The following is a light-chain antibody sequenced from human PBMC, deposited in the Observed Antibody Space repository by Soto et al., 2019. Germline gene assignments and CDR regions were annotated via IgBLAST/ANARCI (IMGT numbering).Light chain of an antibody. CDR2: GAS. V-gene: IGKV3-15*01. J-gene: IGKJ5*01. CDR1: QSVRNN. Sequence: EIAMTQSPATMYVSPGQRATLSFRPSQSVRNNLAWYQQKRGQAPRLLIYGASTRATGIPARFSGSGSGTQFTLTINSLQSDDFAVYYCQQYDNWPPFTFGQGTRLEIK. CDR3: QQYDNWPPFT.